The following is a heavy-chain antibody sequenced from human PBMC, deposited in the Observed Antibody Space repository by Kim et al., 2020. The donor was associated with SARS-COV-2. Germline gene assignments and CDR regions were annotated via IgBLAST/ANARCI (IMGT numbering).Heavy chain of an antibody. CDR3: ASPTYYYGSGEDY. J-gene: IGHJ4*02. Sequence: YNPSLKSRVTISVDTSKNQVSLKLSSVTAADTAVYYCASPTYYYGSGEDYWGQGTLVTVSS. D-gene: IGHD3-10*01. V-gene: IGHV4-39*01.